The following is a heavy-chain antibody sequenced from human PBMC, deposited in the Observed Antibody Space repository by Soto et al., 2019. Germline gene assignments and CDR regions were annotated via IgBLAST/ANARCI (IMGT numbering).Heavy chain of an antibody. D-gene: IGHD3-22*01. Sequence: ASVKVSCKASGYTFTGYYMHWVRQAPGQGLEWMGWINPNSGGTNYAQKFQGRVTMTRDKSISTAYMELSRLRSDDTAVYYCASDTYYYDSSDYWGQGTLVTVSS. CDR3: ASDTYYYDSSDY. J-gene: IGHJ4*02. V-gene: IGHV1-2*02. CDR2: INPNSGGT. CDR1: GYTFTGYY.